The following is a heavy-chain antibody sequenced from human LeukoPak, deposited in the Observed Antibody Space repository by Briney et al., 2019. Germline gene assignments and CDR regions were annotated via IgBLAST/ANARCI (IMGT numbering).Heavy chain of an antibody. CDR1: GFTFSSYG. Sequence: GGSLRLSCAASGFTFSSYGMHWVRQAPGKGLEWVAVISYDGSNKYYADSVKGRFTISRDNSKNTLYLQMNSLRAEDTAVYYCARVAGAPEWTYFDYWGQGTLVTVSS. CDR2: ISYDGSNK. J-gene: IGHJ4*02. D-gene: IGHD3-3*01. V-gene: IGHV3-30*03. CDR3: ARVAGAPEWTYFDY.